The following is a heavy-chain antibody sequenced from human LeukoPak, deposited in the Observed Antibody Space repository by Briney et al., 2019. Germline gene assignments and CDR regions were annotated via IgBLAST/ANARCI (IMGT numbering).Heavy chain of an antibody. V-gene: IGHV4-31*03. Sequence: SETLSLTCTVSGGSISRGGYYWSWIRQHPGKGLEWIGYIYYSGSTYYNPSLKSRVTISVDTSKNQFSLKLSSVTAADTAVYYCARDLGYYDRVWGQGTLVTVSS. CDR1: GGSISRGGYY. CDR3: ARDLGYYDRV. D-gene: IGHD3-22*01. J-gene: IGHJ4*02. CDR2: IYYSGST.